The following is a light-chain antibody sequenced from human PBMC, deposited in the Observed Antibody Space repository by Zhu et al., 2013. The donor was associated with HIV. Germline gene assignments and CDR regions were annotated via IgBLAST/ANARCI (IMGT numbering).Light chain of an antibody. CDR2: DSS. V-gene: IGKV3-15*01. Sequence: EIVMTQSPATLSVSPGERATLSCRASQSVSSKLAWYQQKPGQAPTLLIYDSSTRATGVPARFSGSGSGTDFSLTINRLQSEDPAVYYCQHYNTWPWTFGQGTKVE. J-gene: IGKJ1*01. CDR3: QHYNTWPWT. CDR1: QSVSSK.